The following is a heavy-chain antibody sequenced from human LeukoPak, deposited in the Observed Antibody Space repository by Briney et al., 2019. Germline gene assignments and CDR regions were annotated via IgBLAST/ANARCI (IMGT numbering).Heavy chain of an antibody. CDR2: FDPEDGET. J-gene: IGHJ6*02. D-gene: IGHD3-3*01. CDR1: GYTLTELS. Sequence: ASVKVSCKVSGYTLTELSMHWVRQAPGKGLEWMGGFDPEDGETIYARKFQGRVTVTEDTSTDTAYMELSSLRSEDTAVYYCATAHGYYDFWSDRPKIVSDMDVWGQGTTVTVSS. V-gene: IGHV1-24*01. CDR3: ATAHGYYDFWSDRPKIVSDMDV.